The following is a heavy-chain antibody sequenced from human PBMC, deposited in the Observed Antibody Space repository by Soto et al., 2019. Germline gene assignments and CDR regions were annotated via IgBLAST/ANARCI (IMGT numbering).Heavy chain of an antibody. V-gene: IGHV3-15*01. J-gene: IGHJ6*02. CDR3: TTGDYYYYGMDV. CDR1: GFTFSNAW. Sequence: VGTLRLSCAASGFTFSNAWMSWVRQAPRKGLEWVGRIKSKTDGGTTDYAAPVKGRFTISRDDSKNTLYLQMNSLKTEDTAVYYCTTGDYYYYGMDVWGQGTTVTVSS. CDR2: IKSKTDGGTT.